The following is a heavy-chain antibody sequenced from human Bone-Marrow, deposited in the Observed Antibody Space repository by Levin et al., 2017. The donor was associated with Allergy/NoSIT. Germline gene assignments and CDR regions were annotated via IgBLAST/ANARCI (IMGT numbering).Heavy chain of an antibody. D-gene: IGHD3-10*01. J-gene: IGHJ5*02. V-gene: IGHV1-69*13. CDR1: GGTFSSYA. CDR3: ARDASSGVWFDP. CDR2: IIPIFGTA. Sequence: ASVKVSCKASGGTFSSYAISWVRQAPGQGLEWMGGIIPIFGTANYAQKFQGRVTITADESTSTAYMELSSLRSEDTAVYYCARDASSGVWFDPWGQGTLVTVSS.